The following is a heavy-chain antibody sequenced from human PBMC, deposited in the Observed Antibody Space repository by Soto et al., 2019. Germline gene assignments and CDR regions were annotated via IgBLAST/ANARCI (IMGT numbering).Heavy chain of an antibody. CDR3: ARVRHALRYFDWLPNWFDP. CDR2: IYYSGST. D-gene: IGHD3-9*01. CDR1: GGSISSGDYY. Sequence: SETLSLTCTVSGGSISSGDYYWSWIRQPPGKGLEWIGYIYYSGSTYYNPSLKSRVTISVDTSKNQFSLKLSSVTAADTAVYYCARVRHALRYFDWLPNWFDPWGQGTLVTVSS. J-gene: IGHJ5*02. V-gene: IGHV4-30-4*01.